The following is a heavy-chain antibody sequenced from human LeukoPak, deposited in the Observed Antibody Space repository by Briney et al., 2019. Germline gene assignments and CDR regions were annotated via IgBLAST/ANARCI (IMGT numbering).Heavy chain of an antibody. V-gene: IGHV3-48*04. CDR2: ISSGGSTT. Sequence: GGSLRLSCAASGFTFSSYSMNWVRQAPGKGLEWVSSISSGGSTTYYADSVKGRFTISRDNAKHSLYLQMNSLRAEDTAVYYCAREAAATGYDSWGQGTLVTVSS. CDR1: GFTFSSYS. J-gene: IGHJ4*02. CDR3: AREAAATGYDS. D-gene: IGHD6-13*01.